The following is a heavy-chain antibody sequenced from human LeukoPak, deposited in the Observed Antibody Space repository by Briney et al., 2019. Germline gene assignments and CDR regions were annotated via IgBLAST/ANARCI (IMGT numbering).Heavy chain of an antibody. V-gene: IGHV1-46*01. Sequence: GASVKVSCKASGYSFTGYYMHWVRQAPGQGLEWMGIINPSGGSTSYAQKFQGRVTMTRDMSTSTVYMELSSLRSEDTAVYYCAREGPGNSSGWYTGLYYYYYMDVWGKGTTVTVSS. J-gene: IGHJ6*03. CDR3: AREGPGNSSGWYTGLYYYYYMDV. CDR2: INPSGGST. D-gene: IGHD6-19*01. CDR1: GYSFTGYY.